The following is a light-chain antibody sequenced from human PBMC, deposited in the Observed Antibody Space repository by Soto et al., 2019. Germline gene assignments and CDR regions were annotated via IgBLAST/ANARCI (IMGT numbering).Light chain of an antibody. CDR3: QQYYTSPDT. CDR2: WAS. J-gene: IGKJ2*01. Sequence: DIVMTQSPDSLAVSLGERATINCKSSQSVLFRSDNKNYLAWYQQRSGQPPKLLVYWASTRESGVPDRFSGSGSGTDVTLAISSLHADDVAVYYCQQYYTSPDTIGQRTKLDIK. CDR1: QSVLFRSDNKNY. V-gene: IGKV4-1*01.